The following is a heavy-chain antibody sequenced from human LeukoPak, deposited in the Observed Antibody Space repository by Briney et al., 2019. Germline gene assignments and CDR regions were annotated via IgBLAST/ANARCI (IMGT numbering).Heavy chain of an antibody. V-gene: IGHV1-46*01. J-gene: IGHJ4*02. CDR1: GYTFTTYY. D-gene: IGHD6-13*01. CDR3: ARGQPDRSSWYSY. Sequence: VASVKVSCKASGYTFTTYYIHWVRQAPGQGLEWMGIINPSGGSTGYAQKFQGRVTMTSDTSTSTVYMELSTLRPEDTAIYYCARGQPDRSSWYSYWGQGTLVTVSS. CDR2: INPSGGST.